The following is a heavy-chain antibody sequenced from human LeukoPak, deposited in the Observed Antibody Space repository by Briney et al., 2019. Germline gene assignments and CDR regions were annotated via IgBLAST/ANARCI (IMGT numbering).Heavy chain of an antibody. D-gene: IGHD3-22*01. CDR2: ISGNGGST. J-gene: IGHJ4*02. CDR1: GFTFSSNA. V-gene: IGHV3-23*01. Sequence: GGSLRLSCAASGFTFSSNAMSWVRQAPGKGLEWLSAISGNGGSTYYADSVMDRFTISRDNSKNTLYLQMNSLRAEDTAVYYCAKRSSGYSFDYWGQGTLVTVSS. CDR3: AKRSSGYSFDY.